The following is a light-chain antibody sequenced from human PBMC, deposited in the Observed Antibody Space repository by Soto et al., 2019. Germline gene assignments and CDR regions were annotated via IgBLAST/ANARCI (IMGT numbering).Light chain of an antibody. J-gene: IGKJ3*01. CDR3: QQYHNWPPFT. V-gene: IGKV3-15*01. CDR2: GAY. Sequence: EIVMTQSPATLSVSPGETATLSCRASQSVGSHLAWYQQKPGQAPRLLIYGAYYRATGIPARFSGSGSETDFTLTISSLQSEDFAVYYCQQYHNWPPFTFCPGTKVDV. CDR1: QSVGSH.